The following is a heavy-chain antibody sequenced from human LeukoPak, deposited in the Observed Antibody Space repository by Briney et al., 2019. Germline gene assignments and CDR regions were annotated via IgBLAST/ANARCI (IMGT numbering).Heavy chain of an antibody. D-gene: IGHD3-10*01. CDR1: GYTFTNYY. J-gene: IGHJ4*02. CDR2: VDPSGGGT. V-gene: IGHV1-46*01. CDR3: ASLGSGSSPIIDFDY. Sequence: ASVKVSCKASGYTFTNYYMHWVRQAPGQGREGMGIVDPSGGGTNYAQKFQGRVIMTRDTSTSTVYMELSSLRSEDTAVYYCASLGSGSSPIIDFDYWGQGTLVTVSS.